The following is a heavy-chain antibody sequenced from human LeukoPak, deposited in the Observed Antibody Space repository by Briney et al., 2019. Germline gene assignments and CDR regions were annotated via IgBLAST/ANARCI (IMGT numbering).Heavy chain of an antibody. Sequence: ASVKVSCKASGYTFTGYYMHWVRQAPGQGLEWMGWINPNSGGTNYAQKFQGRDTMTRDTSISTAYMELSRLRSDDTAVYYCAPSSSSWSIFDYWGQGTLVTVSS. CDR1: GYTFTGYY. V-gene: IGHV1-2*02. D-gene: IGHD6-13*01. J-gene: IGHJ4*02. CDR3: APSSSSWSIFDY. CDR2: INPNSGGT.